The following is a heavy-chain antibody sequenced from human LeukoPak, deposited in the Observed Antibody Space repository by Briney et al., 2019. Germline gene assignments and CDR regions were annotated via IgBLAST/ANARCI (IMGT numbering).Heavy chain of an antibody. D-gene: IGHD5-12*01. Sequence: GGSLRLSCAAPGVTFSSYGMHWVRQAPGKELEWVALISSDGNGKLYGDSVKGRFTISRDDSKSTLYLQMNSLRAEDTAVYYCTTKVIRGNSGDDYDDWGQGTLVTVSS. CDR3: TTKVIRGNSGDDYDD. V-gene: IGHV3-30*03. J-gene: IGHJ4*02. CDR1: GVTFSSYG. CDR2: ISSDGNGK.